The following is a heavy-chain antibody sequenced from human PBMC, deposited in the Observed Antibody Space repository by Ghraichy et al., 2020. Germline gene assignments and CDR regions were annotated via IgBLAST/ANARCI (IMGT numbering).Heavy chain of an antibody. CDR3: AKDLFSLMVQGVITPDAFDI. D-gene: IGHD3-10*01. CDR1: GFTFSSYA. V-gene: IGHV3-23*01. CDR2: ISGSGGST. Sequence: LSLTCAASGFTFSSYAMSWVRQAPGKGLEWVSAISGSGGSTYYADSVKGRFTISRDNSKNTLYLQMNSLRAEDTAVYYCAKDLFSLMVQGVITPDAFDIWGQGTMVTVSS. J-gene: IGHJ3*02.